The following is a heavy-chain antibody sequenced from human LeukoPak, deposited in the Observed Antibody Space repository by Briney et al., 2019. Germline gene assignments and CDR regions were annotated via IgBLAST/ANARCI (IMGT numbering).Heavy chain of an antibody. CDR3: ARQLRFLGGWFDP. Sequence: SETLSLTCIVSGGSISSSSYYWGWICQPPGRGLEWIGSIYYRGNTYYNPSVNSRVTISVDTSKNQFSLKLTSVIAADTAVYYCARQLRFLGGWFDPWGQGTLVTVSS. CDR1: GGSISSSSYY. J-gene: IGHJ5*02. D-gene: IGHD3-3*01. V-gene: IGHV4-39*01. CDR2: IYYRGNT.